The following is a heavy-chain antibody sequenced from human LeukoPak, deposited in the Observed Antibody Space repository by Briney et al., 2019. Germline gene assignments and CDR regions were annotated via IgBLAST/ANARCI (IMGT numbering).Heavy chain of an antibody. CDR1: GFTFDDYA. V-gene: IGHV3-9*03. Sequence: QPGRSLRLSCAASGFTFDDYAMHWARQAPGKGLEWVSGISWNSGTIGYADSVKGRFTISRDNAKNSLYLQMNSLRDDDMALYYCARGNSGSYSQDWFDPWGQGTLVTVSS. CDR3: ARGNSGSYSQDWFDP. D-gene: IGHD1-26*01. J-gene: IGHJ5*02. CDR2: ISWNSGTI.